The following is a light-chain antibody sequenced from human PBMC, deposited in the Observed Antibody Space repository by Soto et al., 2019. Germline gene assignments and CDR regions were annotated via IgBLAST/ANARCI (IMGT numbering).Light chain of an antibody. V-gene: IGKV3D-15*01. Sequence: IVMTHSPGTLSVSPLYRVTLSFMSSQSISINLAWYQHKPGQAPRLLIHAGSTSATGIPARISGSGSGTEFTLTISSLQSEDFAVYYCQQRQSWPRTFGQGTKVDIK. J-gene: IGKJ1*01. CDR2: AGS. CDR1: QSISIN. CDR3: QQRQSWPRT.